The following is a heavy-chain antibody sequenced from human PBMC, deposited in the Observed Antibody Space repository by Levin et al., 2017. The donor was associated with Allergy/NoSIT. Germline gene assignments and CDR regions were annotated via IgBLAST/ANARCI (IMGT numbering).Heavy chain of an antibody. CDR2: ISGSGGGT. CDR1: GFTFSSYA. J-gene: IGHJ3*02. V-gene: IGHV3-23*01. D-gene: IGHD4-17*01. CDR3: AKVAGYDGDYAFDN. Sequence: GGSLRLSCAASGFTFSSYAMSWVRQAPGKGLEWVSAISGSGGGTSYADSANGRVTISRENSKNTLYLQMNSLRAEDTAVYYCAKVAGYDGDYAFDNWGQGTMVTVSS.